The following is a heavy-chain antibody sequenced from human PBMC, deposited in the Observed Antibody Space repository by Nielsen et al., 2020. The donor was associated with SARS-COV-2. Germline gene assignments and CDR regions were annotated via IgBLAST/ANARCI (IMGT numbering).Heavy chain of an antibody. J-gene: IGHJ6*02. V-gene: IGHV3-7*01. D-gene: IGHD3-10*01. CDR3: ARGFSFVRGVIYYGMDV. CDR1: GFTFSNYW. CDR2: IKQDGSEK. Sequence: GSLKISCAASGFTFSNYWMSWVRQAPGKGLEWVANIKQDGSEKYYVDSMKGRFTISRDNPRNSLYLQLNSLRVEDTAVYYCARGFSFVRGVIYYGMDVWGQGTTVTVSS.